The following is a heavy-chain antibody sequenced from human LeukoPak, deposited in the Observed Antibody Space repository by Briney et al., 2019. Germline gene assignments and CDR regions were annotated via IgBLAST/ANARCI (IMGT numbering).Heavy chain of an antibody. J-gene: IGHJ5*02. CDR2: IYYSGST. Sequence: SQTLSLTCTVSGGSISSYYWSWIRQPPGKGLEWIGYIYYSGSTNYNPSLKSRVTISVDTSKNQFSLKLSSVTAADTAVYYCARGLRFLEWLFEASWFDPWGQGTLVTVSS. CDR1: GGSISSYY. V-gene: IGHV4-59*01. CDR3: ARGLRFLEWLFEASWFDP. D-gene: IGHD3-3*01.